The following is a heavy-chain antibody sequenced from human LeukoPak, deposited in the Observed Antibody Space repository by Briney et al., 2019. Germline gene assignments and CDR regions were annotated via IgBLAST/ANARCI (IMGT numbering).Heavy chain of an antibody. CDR1: GYTFTGNY. D-gene: IGHD3-9*01. Sequence: ASVKVSCKASGYTFTGNYMHWVRQAPGQGLEWMGWISAYNGNTNYAQKLQGRVTMTTDTSTSTAYMELRSLGSDDTAVYYCARGDILTADAFDIWGQGTMVTVSS. V-gene: IGHV1-18*04. CDR3: ARGDILTADAFDI. CDR2: ISAYNGNT. J-gene: IGHJ3*02.